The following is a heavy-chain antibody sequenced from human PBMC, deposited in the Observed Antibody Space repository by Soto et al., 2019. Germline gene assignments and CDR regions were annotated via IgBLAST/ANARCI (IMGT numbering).Heavy chain of an antibody. J-gene: IGHJ6*02. D-gene: IGHD1-1*01. V-gene: IGHV3-7*03. Sequence: PGGSLRLSCAESGFTFSSYWMSWVRQAPGKGLEWVANIKEDGSEKYYVDSVKGRFTISRDNAKNSVYLHTNSLRAEDTAVYYCARRQTGTTCYFYGMDVWGQGTTVTVS. CDR3: ARRQTGTTCYFYGMDV. CDR1: GFTFSSYW. CDR2: IKEDGSEK.